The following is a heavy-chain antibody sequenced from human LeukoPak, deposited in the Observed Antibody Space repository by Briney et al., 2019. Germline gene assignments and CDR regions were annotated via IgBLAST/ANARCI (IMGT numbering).Heavy chain of an antibody. J-gene: IGHJ5*02. Sequence: GGSLRLSCAASGFTDSSNYMSWVRQAPGKGLEWVSVIYSGGSTYYADSVKGRFTISRHNSKNTLYLQMNSLRAEDTAVYYCARAAVAGPFDPWGQGTLVTVSS. V-gene: IGHV3-53*04. CDR2: IYSGGST. CDR3: ARAAVAGPFDP. D-gene: IGHD6-19*01. CDR1: GFTDSSNY.